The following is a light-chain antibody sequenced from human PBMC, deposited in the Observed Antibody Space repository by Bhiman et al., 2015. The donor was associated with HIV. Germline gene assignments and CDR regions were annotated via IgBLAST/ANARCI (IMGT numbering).Light chain of an antibody. CDR1: SSDVGGYNY. J-gene: IGLJ1*01. CDR3: QSYDSSLSHV. Sequence: QSALTQPASVSGSPGQSITISCTGTSSDVGGYNYVSWYQQHPGKAPKLILYDVTNRPSGVPDRFSGSKSGTSASLAITGLQAEDEADYYCQSYDSSLSHVFGTATRVTVL. CDR2: DVT. V-gene: IGLV2-14*03.